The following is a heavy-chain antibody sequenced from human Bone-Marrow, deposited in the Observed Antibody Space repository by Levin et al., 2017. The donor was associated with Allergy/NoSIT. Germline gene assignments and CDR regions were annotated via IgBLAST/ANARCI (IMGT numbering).Heavy chain of an antibody. J-gene: IGHJ4*02. D-gene: IGHD2-15*01. CDR3: AREKRGPYCSGGSCYPFDY. V-gene: IGHV6-1*01. Sequence: SQTLSLTCAISGDSVSSNSAAWNWIRQSPSRGLEWLGRTYYRSKWYNDYAVSVKSRITINPDTSKNQFSLQLNSVTPEDTAVYYCAREKRGPYCSGGSCYPFDYWGQGTLVTVSS. CDR2: TYYRSKWYN. CDR1: GDSVSSNSAA.